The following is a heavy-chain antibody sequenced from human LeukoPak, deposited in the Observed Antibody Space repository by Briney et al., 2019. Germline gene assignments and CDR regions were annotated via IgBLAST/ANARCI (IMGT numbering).Heavy chain of an antibody. J-gene: IGHJ4*02. D-gene: IGHD2-15*01. CDR1: GYTFPTYG. CDR2: ISASNGDT. Sequence: VASVKVSCKASGYTFPTYGISWVRQAPGQGLEWMGWISASNGDTNYAQKLQGRVTMTTDPSTSTAYMELRSLRSDDTAVYYCARGRGVVTYFDCWGQGTLVTVSS. V-gene: IGHV1-18*01. CDR3: ARGRGVVTYFDC.